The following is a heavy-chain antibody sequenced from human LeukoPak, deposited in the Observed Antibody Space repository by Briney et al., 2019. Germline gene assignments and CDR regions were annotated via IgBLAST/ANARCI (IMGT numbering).Heavy chain of an antibody. Sequence: GGSLRLSCAASGFTFSSYGMHWVRQAPGKGLEWVAVISYDGSNKYYADSVKGRFTISRDNSKNTLYLQMNSLRVEDTAVYYCAREYDSSGYYYVAAFDIWGQGTMVTVSS. CDR3: AREYDSSGYYYVAAFDI. CDR1: GFTFSSYG. V-gene: IGHV3-30*03. CDR2: ISYDGSNK. J-gene: IGHJ3*02. D-gene: IGHD3-22*01.